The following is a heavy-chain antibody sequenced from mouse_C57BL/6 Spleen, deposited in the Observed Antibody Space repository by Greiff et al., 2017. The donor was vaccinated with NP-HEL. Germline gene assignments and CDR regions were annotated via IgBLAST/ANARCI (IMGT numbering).Heavy chain of an antibody. CDR2: IYPGDGDT. J-gene: IGHJ2*01. V-gene: IGHV1-82*01. Sequence: VKLVESGPELVKPGASVKISCKASGYSFSSSWMNWVKQRPGKGLEWIGRIYPGDGDTNYNGKFKGKATLTADKSSSTAYMQLSSLTSEDSAVYFCARNAAQAFDYWGQGTTLTVSS. CDR1: GYSFSSSW. D-gene: IGHD3-2*02. CDR3: ARNAAQAFDY.